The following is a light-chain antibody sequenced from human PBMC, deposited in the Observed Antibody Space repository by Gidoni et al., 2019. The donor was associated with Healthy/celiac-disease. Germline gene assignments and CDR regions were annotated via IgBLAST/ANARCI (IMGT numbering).Light chain of an antibody. J-gene: IGKJ5*01. CDR3: QQSYSTPIA. CDR2: AAS. Sequence: DTQMTQSPSSLSASVGDRVTITCRASQSISSYLNWYQQKPGKAPKLLIYAASSLQSGVPSRLSGSGSGTDFTITISSLQPEDFATYYCQQSYSTPIAFGQGTRLEIK. CDR1: QSISSY. V-gene: IGKV1-39*01.